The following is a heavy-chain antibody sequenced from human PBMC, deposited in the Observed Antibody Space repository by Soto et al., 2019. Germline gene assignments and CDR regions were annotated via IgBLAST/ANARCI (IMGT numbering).Heavy chain of an antibody. Sequence: EVQLVESGGGLVQPGGSLRLSCAASGFTVSSKYMSWVRQAPGKGLEWVSLIQSGGPKYYPYSVKGRFTISRDTSENTVHLQMDSLRAEDTAIYYCARDDVLCDGGRCYGGPLDVWGKGTTVTVSS. J-gene: IGHJ6*04. CDR1: GFTVSSKY. CDR2: IQSGGPK. CDR3: ARDDVLCDGGRCYGGPLDV. V-gene: IGHV3-66*01. D-gene: IGHD2-15*01.